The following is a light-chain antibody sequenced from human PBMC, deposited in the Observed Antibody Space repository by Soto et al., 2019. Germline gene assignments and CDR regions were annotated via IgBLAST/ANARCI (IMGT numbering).Light chain of an antibody. CDR2: DES. Sequence: ELVLTQSPATLSLSPGESATLSCRASQSVSSYLAWYQQKTGQAPRLLIYDESNRATGIPDRFSGSGSGTDLNLTISRLEPEDFAVYYCQKRSNWPGTFGPGTKVDIK. V-gene: IGKV3-11*01. CDR1: QSVSSY. CDR3: QKRSNWPGT. J-gene: IGKJ3*01.